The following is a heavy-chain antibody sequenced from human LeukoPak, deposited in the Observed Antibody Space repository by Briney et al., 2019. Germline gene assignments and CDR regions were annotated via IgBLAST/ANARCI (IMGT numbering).Heavy chain of an antibody. D-gene: IGHD4-23*01. CDR2: IYSGGST. CDR3: ARYGGSLYKRYYYYYMGV. CDR1: GFTVSSNY. V-gene: IGHV3-53*01. J-gene: IGHJ6*03. Sequence: QTGGSLRLSCAASGFTVSSNYMSWVRQAPGKGLEWVSVIYSGGSTYYADSVKGRFTISRDNSKNTLYLQMNSLRAEDTAVYYCARYGGSLYKRYYYYYMGVWGKGTTVTISS.